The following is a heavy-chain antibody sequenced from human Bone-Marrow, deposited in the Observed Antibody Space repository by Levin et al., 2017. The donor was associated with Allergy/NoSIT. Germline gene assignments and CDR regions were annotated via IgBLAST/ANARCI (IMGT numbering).Heavy chain of an antibody. D-gene: IGHD4-17*01. CDR1: GFNFSTYN. CDR2: ITRRSDYM. CDR3: AKDRTYGILWNYGMDV. V-gene: IGHV3-21*01. Sequence: RASVKVSCAASGFNFSTYNMNWVRQTPGKGLEWVSSITRRSDYMYYADSVKGRFIISRDNAKNSLFLQMNSLRVDDTAVYYCAKDRTYGILWNYGMDVWGQGTTVTVSS. J-gene: IGHJ6*02.